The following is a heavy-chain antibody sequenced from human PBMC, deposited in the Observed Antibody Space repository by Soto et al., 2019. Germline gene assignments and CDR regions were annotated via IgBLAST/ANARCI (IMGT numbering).Heavy chain of an antibody. Sequence: GTSVKVSWEACGGTFSSYASSWVRQATGQGLEWMGGIIPIFGTANYAQKFQGRVTITADESTSTAYMELSSLRSEDTAVYYCARDHAVTTDYYYYYGMDVWGQGTTVTVSS. CDR3: ARDHAVTTDYYYYYGMDV. D-gene: IGHD4-4*01. V-gene: IGHV1-69*13. CDR1: GGTFSSYA. CDR2: IIPIFGTA. J-gene: IGHJ6*02.